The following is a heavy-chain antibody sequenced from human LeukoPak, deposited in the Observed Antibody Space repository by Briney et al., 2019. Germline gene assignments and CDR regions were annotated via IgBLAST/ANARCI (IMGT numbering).Heavy chain of an antibody. CDR1: GFTVSSNY. CDR3: ARDLAGYNSFDY. J-gene: IGHJ4*02. Sequence: PGGSLRLSCAASGFTVSSNYMSWIRQAQGQGLEWVSSIYSGGRTYYTDPVKGRFTISRDNSKNTLYLQMNSLRAEDTAVYYCARDLAGYNSFDYWGQGTLVTVSS. V-gene: IGHV3-66*01. CDR2: IYSGGRT. D-gene: IGHD5-24*01.